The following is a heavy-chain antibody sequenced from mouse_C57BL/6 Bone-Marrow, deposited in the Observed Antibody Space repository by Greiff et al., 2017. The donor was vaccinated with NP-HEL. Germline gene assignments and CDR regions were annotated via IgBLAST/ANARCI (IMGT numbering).Heavy chain of an antibody. Sequence: EVQLQQSGAELVRPGASVKLSCTASGFNIKDDYMHWVKQRPEQGLEWIGWIDPENGDTEYASKFQGKATITADTSSNTAYLQLSSLTSEDTAVYYCTTGRLGDYWGQGTTLTVTS. D-gene: IGHD3-2*02. CDR2: IDPENGDT. V-gene: IGHV14-4*01. J-gene: IGHJ2*01. CDR1: GFNIKDDY. CDR3: TTGRLGDY.